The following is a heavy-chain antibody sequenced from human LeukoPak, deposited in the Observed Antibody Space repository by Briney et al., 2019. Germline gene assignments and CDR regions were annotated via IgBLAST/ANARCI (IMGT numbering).Heavy chain of an antibody. Sequence: SETLSLTCTVSGGSITSGSHYWNWIRQPAGKGLEWIGRIYTSGSTKYNPSLKSRVTISIDTSKNQFSLKLSSVTAADTAVYYCARDYYDTRVYLGHWGQGTLVTVSS. V-gene: IGHV4-61*02. CDR1: GGSITSGSHY. CDR3: ARDYYDTRVYLGH. CDR2: IYTSGST. D-gene: IGHD3-22*01. J-gene: IGHJ4*02.